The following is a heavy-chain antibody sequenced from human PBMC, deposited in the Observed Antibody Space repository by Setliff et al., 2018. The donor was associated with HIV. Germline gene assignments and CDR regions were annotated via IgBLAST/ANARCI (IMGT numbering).Heavy chain of an antibody. CDR1: GFTFSYYS. CDR3: ARDVSLWNGYYNEAFDI. Sequence: PGGSLRLSCAASGFTFSYYSMNWVRQAPGKELEWVSYISSSSSTIYYADSVKGRFTISRDNAKNSLHLQMNSLRNDDTAFYYCARDVSLWNGYYNEAFDIWGQGTMVTVSS. J-gene: IGHJ3*02. D-gene: IGHD3-3*01. V-gene: IGHV3-48*02. CDR2: ISSSSSTI.